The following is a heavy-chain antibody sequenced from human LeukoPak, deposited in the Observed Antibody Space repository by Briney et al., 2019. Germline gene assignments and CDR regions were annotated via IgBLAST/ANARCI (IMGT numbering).Heavy chain of an antibody. CDR2: ISGSGGST. CDR1: GFTFSSYA. J-gene: IGHJ4*02. D-gene: IGHD6-13*01. CDR3: AKDRPLGDSSSWYVPFDY. V-gene: IGHV3-23*01. Sequence: GGSLRLSCAASGFTFSSYAISWVRQAPGKGLEWVSAISGSGGSTYYADSVKGRFTISRDNSKNTLYLQMNSLRAEDTAVYYCAKDRPLGDSSSWYVPFDYWGQGTLVTVSS.